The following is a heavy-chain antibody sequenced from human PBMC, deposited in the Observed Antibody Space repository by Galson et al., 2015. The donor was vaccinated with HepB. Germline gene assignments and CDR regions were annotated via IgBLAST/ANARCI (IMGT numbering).Heavy chain of an antibody. CDR2: IIPILGIA. J-gene: IGHJ6*02. Sequence: LVKVSCKASGGTFSSYTISWVRQAPGQGLEWMGRIIPILGIANYAQKFQGRVTITADKSTSTAYTELSSLRSEDTAVYYCARVLKYYYDSSGRGGYYYYGMDVWGQGTTVTVSS. D-gene: IGHD3-22*01. CDR1: GGTFSSYT. CDR3: ARVLKYYYDSSGRGGYYYYGMDV. V-gene: IGHV1-69*02.